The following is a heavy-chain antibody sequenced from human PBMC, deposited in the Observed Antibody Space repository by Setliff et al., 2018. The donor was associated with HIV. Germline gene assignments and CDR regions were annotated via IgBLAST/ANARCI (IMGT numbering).Heavy chain of an antibody. Sequence: LSLTCTVSGGSISSNYYWGWIRQPPGKGLEWLGRSRSKSEGYATYYAASVKDRFIISRDESKTALFLQMNSLRTEDAAIYYCALMLRGIPFWGRGTLVTVSS. D-gene: IGHD3-10*01. V-gene: IGHV3-72*01. CDR1: GGSISSNYY. CDR2: SRSKSEGYAT. CDR3: ALMLRGIPF. J-gene: IGHJ4*02.